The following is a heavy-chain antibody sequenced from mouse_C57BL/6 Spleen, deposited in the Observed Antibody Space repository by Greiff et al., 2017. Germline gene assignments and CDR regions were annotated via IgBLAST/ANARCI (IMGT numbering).Heavy chain of an antibody. J-gene: IGHJ2*01. D-gene: IGHD2-1*01. Sequence: VKLVESGGGLVKPGGSLKLSCAASGFTFSDYGMHWVRQAPEKGLEWVAYISSGSSTIYYADTVKGRFTISRDNAKNTLFLQMTSLRSEDTAMYYCARSDYGNFGYWGQGTTLTVSS. CDR2: ISSGSSTI. CDR1: GFTFSDYG. CDR3: ARSDYGNFGY. V-gene: IGHV5-17*01.